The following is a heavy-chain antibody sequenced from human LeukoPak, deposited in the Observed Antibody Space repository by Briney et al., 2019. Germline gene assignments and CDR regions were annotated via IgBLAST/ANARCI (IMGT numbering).Heavy chain of an antibody. J-gene: IGHJ4*02. CDR2: ICGHGISI. D-gene: IGHD5-24*01. Sequence: GGSLRLSCEASGFTFSNYAMSWVRQAPGKGLEWVSGICGHGISIYYADSVKGRFTISSHNSENTLYLQMNSLRAEDTAVYYCAIEMATIGGYDYWGQGTLVTVSS. V-gene: IGHV3-23*01. CDR3: AIEMATIGGYDY. CDR1: GFTFSNYA.